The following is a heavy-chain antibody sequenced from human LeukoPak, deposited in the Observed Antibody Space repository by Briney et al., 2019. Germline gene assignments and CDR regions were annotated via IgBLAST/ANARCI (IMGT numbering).Heavy chain of an antibody. Sequence: PGGSLRLSCTASGFTFSDYWMTWVRQAPGKGPEWVANIKQDGSQRHYVDSVRGRFTISRDNAKNSLFLQMNGLRAEDTAVYYCARRGGSSSRRSPIDYWGQGTLVTVSS. CDR2: IKQDGSQR. J-gene: IGHJ4*02. V-gene: IGHV3-7*01. CDR3: ARRGGSSSRRSPIDY. D-gene: IGHD6-6*01. CDR1: GFTFSDYW.